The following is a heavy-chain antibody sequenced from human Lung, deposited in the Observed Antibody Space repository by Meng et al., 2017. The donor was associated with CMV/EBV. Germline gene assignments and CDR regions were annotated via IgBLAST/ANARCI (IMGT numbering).Heavy chain of an antibody. CDR2: IYSGGSA. D-gene: IGHD6-19*01. V-gene: IGHV3-53*01. CDR1: GFTVNSKY. CDR3: SRDQRGGSGFDY. J-gene: IGHJ4*02. Sequence: ESLKIPCAASGFTVNSKYMTWVRLAPGKGLQWVSLIYSGGSAYYADSVKGRFTISRDNSKNTLYLQMNSLRAEDTAIYYCSRDQRGGSGFDYWGQGTLVPFSS.